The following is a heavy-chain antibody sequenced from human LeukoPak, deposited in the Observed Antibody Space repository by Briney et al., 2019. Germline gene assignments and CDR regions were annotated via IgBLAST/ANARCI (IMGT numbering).Heavy chain of an antibody. CDR2: IDPSDSYT. CDR1: GYSFTSYW. D-gene: IGHD2-8*01. CDR3: ARHEANGHYSFDY. Sequence: GESLKISCKGSGYSFTSYWISWVRQMPGKGLEWMGRIDPSDSYTNYSPSFQGHVTISADKSISTAYLQWSSLKASDTAMYFCARHEANGHYSFDYWGQGTLVTVSS. J-gene: IGHJ4*02. V-gene: IGHV5-10-1*01.